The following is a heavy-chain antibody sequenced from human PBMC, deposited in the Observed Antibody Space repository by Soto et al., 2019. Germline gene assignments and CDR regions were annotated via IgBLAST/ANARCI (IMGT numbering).Heavy chain of an antibody. V-gene: IGHV3-15*01. CDR1: SFVATNSW. CDR2: SKRSTDRGTTT. J-gene: IGHJ4*02. Sequence: PLGYLRLSCAASSFVATNSWLRWVRQAPAKGLAWLGRSKRSTDRGTTTGYAESVKGRFTLSKDDSTDIVYLQMNRVKIEDTAVYYRTTAGQWYFWTAYFFEHWGQGTPVTVSS. D-gene: IGHD3-3*01. CDR3: TTAGQWYFWTAYFFEH.